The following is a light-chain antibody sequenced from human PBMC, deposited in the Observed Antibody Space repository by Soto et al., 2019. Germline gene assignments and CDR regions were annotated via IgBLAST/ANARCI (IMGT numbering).Light chain of an antibody. CDR3: QQYTNTNNPWM. V-gene: IGKV1-5*01. J-gene: IGKJ1*01. CDR2: DAS. CDR1: QTITTW. Sequence: DLRGTQSAPTLSAYVKDRVTVTCRASQTITTWMAWYQQKPGKAPKLLVYDASTLQSGVATRFSGSGSGTEFTLIISGLYPEYSATYYCQQYTNTNNPWMFGQGTKVDI.